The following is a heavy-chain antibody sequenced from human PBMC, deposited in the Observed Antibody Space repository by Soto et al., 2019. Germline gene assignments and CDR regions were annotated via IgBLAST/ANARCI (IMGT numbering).Heavy chain of an antibody. Sequence: EVQLVESGGGLVKPGGSLRLSCAASGFTFSNAWMNWVRQAPGKGLEWVVRIKSKTDGGTTDYAAPVKGRFTISRDDSKNTLYLQMNSLKTEDTAVYYCTTDPDYYDSSGYYFRWGQGTLVTVSS. CDR1: GFTFSNAW. D-gene: IGHD3-22*01. V-gene: IGHV3-15*07. CDR3: TTDPDYYDSSGYYFR. J-gene: IGHJ4*02. CDR2: IKSKTDGGTT.